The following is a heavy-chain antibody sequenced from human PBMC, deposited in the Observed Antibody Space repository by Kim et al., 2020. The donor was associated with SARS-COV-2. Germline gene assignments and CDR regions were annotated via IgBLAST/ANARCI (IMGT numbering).Heavy chain of an antibody. V-gene: IGHV1-46*01. CDR3: ARDKGYSGYDEGPDY. D-gene: IGHD5-12*01. J-gene: IGHJ4*02. Sequence: QQVQGRVTMTRDTSTSTVYMELSSLRSEDTAVYYCARDKGYSGYDEGPDYWGQGTLVTVSS.